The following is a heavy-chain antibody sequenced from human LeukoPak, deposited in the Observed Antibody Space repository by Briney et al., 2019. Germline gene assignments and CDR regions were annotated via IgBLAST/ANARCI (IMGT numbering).Heavy chain of an antibody. D-gene: IGHD2-2*01. CDR3: ARGYQLLPAVGIDAFDI. V-gene: IGHV1-2*04. J-gene: IGHJ3*02. CDR1: GYTFTGYY. Sequence: GASVKVSCKASGYTFTGYYMHWVRQAPGQGLEWMGWINPNSGGTNYAQKFQGWVTMTRDTSISTAYMELSRLRSDDTAVYYCARGYQLLPAVGIDAFDIWGQGTMVTVSS. CDR2: INPNSGGT.